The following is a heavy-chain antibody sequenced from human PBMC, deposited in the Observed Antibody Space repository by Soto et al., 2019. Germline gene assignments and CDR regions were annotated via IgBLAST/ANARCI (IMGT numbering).Heavy chain of an antibody. D-gene: IGHD3-10*01. CDR3: ETLGRDNMVRGAYYFDY. CDR2: ITPFNGNT. Sequence: SVKVSCKASGYTFTYRYLHWVRQAPGQALEWMGWITPFNGNTNYAQKFQDRVTITRDRSMSTAYMKLSSLRTEDTDIYYCETLGRDNMVRGAYYFDYWGQGTLVTVS. J-gene: IGHJ4*02. CDR1: GYTFTYRY. V-gene: IGHV1-45*02.